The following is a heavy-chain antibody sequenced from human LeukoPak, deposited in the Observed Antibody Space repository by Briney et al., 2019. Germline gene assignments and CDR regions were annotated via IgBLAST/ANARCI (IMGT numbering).Heavy chain of an antibody. J-gene: IGHJ5*02. D-gene: IGHD1-26*01. Sequence: GRSLRLSCAASGFTFDDYAMHWVRQAPGKGLEWVSGISWNSGSMGYADSVKGRFTISRDNAKNSLYLQMNSLRAEDTAFYYCAKDRSGSYSNWFDPWGQGTLVTVSS. CDR1: GFTFDDYA. CDR2: ISWNSGSM. V-gene: IGHV3-9*01. CDR3: AKDRSGSYSNWFDP.